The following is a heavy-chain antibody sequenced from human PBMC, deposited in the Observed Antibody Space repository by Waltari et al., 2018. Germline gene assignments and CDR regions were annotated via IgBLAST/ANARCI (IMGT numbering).Heavy chain of an antibody. CDR3: IRPFEMGID. Sequence: EVQLVESGGALVQPGGSLKLSCAASGLIISDYAIHWVRQASGKGPEWVGRIISRIKGDATAYGESVQGRFTISRDDSKNTVYLEMNSLKTDDTAVYYCIRPFEMGIDWGQGTLVTVSS. D-gene: IGHD7-27*01. V-gene: IGHV3-73*01. CDR2: IISRIKGDAT. CDR1: GLIISDYA. J-gene: IGHJ4*02.